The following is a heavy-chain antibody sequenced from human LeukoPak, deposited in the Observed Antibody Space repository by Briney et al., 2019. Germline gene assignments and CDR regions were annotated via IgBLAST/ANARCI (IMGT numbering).Heavy chain of an antibody. CDR2: ISGSGGST. D-gene: IGHD6-13*01. CDR1: GFTFSSYA. V-gene: IGHV3-23*01. J-gene: IGHJ5*02. Sequence: GGSLRLSCAASGFTFSSYAMSWVRQAPGKGLEWVSAISGSGGSTYYADSVKGRFTIPRDNSKNTLYLQMNSLRAEDTAVYYCAKDVAAAGTRWFDPWGQGTLVTVSS. CDR3: AKDVAAAGTRWFDP.